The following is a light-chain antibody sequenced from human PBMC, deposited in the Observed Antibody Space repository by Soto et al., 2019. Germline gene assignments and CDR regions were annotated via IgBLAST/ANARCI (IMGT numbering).Light chain of an antibody. V-gene: IGKV3-15*01. CDR2: GAF. CDR1: QSVSSN. Sequence: EIVMTQSPATLSVSPGERATHSCRASQSVSSNLAWYQQKPGQAPSLLIYGAFTRATGVPARFSGSGSGTDFTLTISRLEPEDFAVYYCQQYGSSGTFGQGTKVDI. CDR3: QQYGSSGT. J-gene: IGKJ1*01.